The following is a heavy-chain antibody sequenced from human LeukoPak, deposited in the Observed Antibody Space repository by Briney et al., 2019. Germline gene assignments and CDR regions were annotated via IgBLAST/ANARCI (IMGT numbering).Heavy chain of an antibody. J-gene: IGHJ4*02. CDR2: TYPGDSNT. D-gene: IGHD4-23*01. CDR3: ARRSSLATPLFDF. Sequence: HGESLEISCKASGYSFTSYWIGWVRQMPGKGLEWLGITYPGDSNTRYSPSFQGQVTISADKSISAAYLQWSSLKASDTATYFCARRSSLATPLFDFWGQGTLVTVSS. CDR1: GYSFTSYW. V-gene: IGHV5-51*01.